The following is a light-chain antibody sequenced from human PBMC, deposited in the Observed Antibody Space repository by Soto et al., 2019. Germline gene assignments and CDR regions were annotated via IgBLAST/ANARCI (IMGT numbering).Light chain of an antibody. J-gene: IGKJ2*01. CDR3: QQYKTYSLYT. V-gene: IGKV1-5*01. CDR1: QNINNW. CDR2: DAS. Sequence: DIQMTQSPSTLSASVGVRVTITCRASQNINNWLAWYQQKPGKAPTILIYDASSLESGVPSRFSGSGSGTEFTLTISSLQPDDFATYYCQQYKTYSLYTFGQGTKLEIK.